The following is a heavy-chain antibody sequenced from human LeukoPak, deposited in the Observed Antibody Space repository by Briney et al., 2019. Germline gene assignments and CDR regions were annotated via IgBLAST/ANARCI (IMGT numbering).Heavy chain of an antibody. Sequence: QTGGSLRLSCAASGFTFSNYWMHWVRQAPGKGLVWVSRINTDGSSTSYVDSVKGRFTISRDNAKNSLYLQMNSLRAEDTAVYYCARDVVRGSGGDVWGKGTTVTISS. CDR2: INTDGSST. CDR3: ARDVVRGSGGDV. J-gene: IGHJ6*04. CDR1: GFTFSNYW. V-gene: IGHV3-74*01. D-gene: IGHD3-10*01.